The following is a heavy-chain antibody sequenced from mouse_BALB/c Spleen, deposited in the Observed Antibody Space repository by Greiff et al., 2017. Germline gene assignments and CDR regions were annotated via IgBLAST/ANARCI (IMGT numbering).Heavy chain of an antibody. CDR3: ANNYYGSFAY. D-gene: IGHD1-1*01. Sequence: VQLQQSGPDLVKPSQSLSLTCTVTGYSITSCYSWHWIRQFPGNKLEWMGYIHYSGSTNYNPSLKSRISITRDTSKNQFFLQLNSVTTEDTATYYCANNYYGSFAYWGQGTLVTVSA. J-gene: IGHJ3*01. V-gene: IGHV3-1*02. CDR1: GYSITSCYS. CDR2: IHYSGST.